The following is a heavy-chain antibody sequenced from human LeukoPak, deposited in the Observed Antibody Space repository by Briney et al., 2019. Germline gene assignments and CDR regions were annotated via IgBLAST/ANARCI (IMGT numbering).Heavy chain of an antibody. CDR2: IYYSGST. CDR3: ARDSAKFWSGFDYYMDV. Sequence: SETLSLTCSVSGGSLSGFYWTWIRQPPGKGLEWIGYIYYSGSTYYNPSLKSRVTISVDTSKNQFSLKLSSVTAADTAVYYCARDSAKFWSGFDYYMDVWGKGTTVTVSS. J-gene: IGHJ6*03. V-gene: IGHV4-59*12. D-gene: IGHD3-3*01. CDR1: GGSLSGFY.